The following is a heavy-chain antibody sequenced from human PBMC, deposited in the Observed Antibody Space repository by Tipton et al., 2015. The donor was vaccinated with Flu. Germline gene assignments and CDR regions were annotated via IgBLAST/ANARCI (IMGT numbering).Heavy chain of an antibody. Sequence: GLVKPSETLSLTCTVSGGSISSYYWSWIRQPPGKGLEWIGYVYSSGSTNYNPSLRGRVAISMDTSKSQFSLKLNSFDAADTAVYYCARDLNIVVLPGKPPGGFDIWGQGTVVTVSS. CDR2: VYSSGST. CDR3: ARDLNIVVLPGKPPGGFDI. CDR1: GGSISSYY. V-gene: IGHV4-4*08. D-gene: IGHD2-2*01. J-gene: IGHJ3*02.